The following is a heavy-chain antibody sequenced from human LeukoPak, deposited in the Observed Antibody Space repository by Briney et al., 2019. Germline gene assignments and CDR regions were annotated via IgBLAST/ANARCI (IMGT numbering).Heavy chain of an antibody. Sequence: SETLSLTCTVSGGSISSYYWSWIRQPAGKGLEWIGRIYTSGSTNYNPSLKSRVTMSVDPSKNQFSLKLSSVTAADTAVYYCARGYMKSSAYYRYPYYYYYMDVWGKGTTVTVSS. CDR3: ARGYMKSSAYYRYPYYYYYMDV. V-gene: IGHV4-4*07. CDR1: GGSISSYY. J-gene: IGHJ6*03. D-gene: IGHD3-22*01. CDR2: IYTSGST.